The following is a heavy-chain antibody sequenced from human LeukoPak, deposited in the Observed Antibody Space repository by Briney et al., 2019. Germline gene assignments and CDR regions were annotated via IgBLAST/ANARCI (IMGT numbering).Heavy chain of an antibody. CDR3: VKGPSSGWYGDY. Sequence: GGSLRLSCSASGFTFSNYAMHWVRQAPGKGLEYVSAITSNGGSTYHADSVRGRFTISRDNSKNTLYLQMSSLRAEDTAVYYCVKGPSSGWYGDYWGQGTLVTASS. CDR2: ITSNGGST. CDR1: GFTFSNYA. V-gene: IGHV3-64D*06. J-gene: IGHJ4*02. D-gene: IGHD6-19*01.